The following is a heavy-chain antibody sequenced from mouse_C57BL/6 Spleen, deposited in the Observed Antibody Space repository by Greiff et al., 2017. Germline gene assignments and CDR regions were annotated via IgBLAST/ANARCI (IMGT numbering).Heavy chain of an antibody. CDR1: GYTFTDYY. CDR3: ASVHYSNYGYAMDY. CDR2: INPNNGGT. J-gene: IGHJ4*01. V-gene: IGHV1-26*01. Sequence: EVQLQQSGPELVKPGASVKISCKASGYTFTDYYMNWVKQSHGKSLEWIGDINPNNGGTSYNQKFKGKATLTVDKSSSTAYMELRSLTSEDSAVYYCASVHYSNYGYAMDYWGQGTSVTVSS. D-gene: IGHD2-5*01.